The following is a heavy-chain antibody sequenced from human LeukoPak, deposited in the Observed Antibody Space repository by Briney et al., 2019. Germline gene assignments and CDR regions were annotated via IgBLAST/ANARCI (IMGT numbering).Heavy chain of an antibody. D-gene: IGHD6-13*01. CDR3: ARDNLAAAGDDNFDI. Sequence: GGSLRLSCAASGFTFSDYYMSWIRQAPGKGLEWISYITDTGLTIYYADSVKGRFTISRDNAKNSLYLQMNSLRAEDTAIYYCARDNLAAAGDDNFDIWGQGTMVTVSS. J-gene: IGHJ3*02. CDR1: GFTFSDYY. V-gene: IGHV3-11*04. CDR2: ITDTGLTI.